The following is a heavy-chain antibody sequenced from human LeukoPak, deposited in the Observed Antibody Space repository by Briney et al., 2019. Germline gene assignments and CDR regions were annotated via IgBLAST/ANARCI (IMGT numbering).Heavy chain of an antibody. D-gene: IGHD4-23*01. J-gene: IGHJ3*02. CDR2: VSSNSGDT. CDR1: GYTFTDYY. Sequence: ASVKVSCTASGYTFTDYYMHWVRQAPGQGLEWMGWVSSNSGDTSYAQKFQGRVTMTRDTSISTAYMELSKLRSDDTAVYYCARDGNFDIWGQGTMVTVSS. V-gene: IGHV1-2*02. CDR3: ARDGNFDI.